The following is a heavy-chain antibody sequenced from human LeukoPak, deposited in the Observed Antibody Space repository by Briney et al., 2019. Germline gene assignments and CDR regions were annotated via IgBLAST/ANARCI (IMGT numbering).Heavy chain of an antibody. CDR2: ISAYNGNT. D-gene: IGHD3-16*02. J-gene: IGHJ4*02. CDR3: ARGKRGVWGSYRYPHFDY. V-gene: IGHV1-18*01. Sequence: ASVKVSCKASGYTFTSYGISWVRQAPGQGLEWMGWISAYNGNTNYAQKLQGRVTMTTDTSTSTAYMELRSLRSDDTAVYYCARGKRGVWGSYRYPHFDYWCQGTLVTVSS. CDR1: GYTFTSYG.